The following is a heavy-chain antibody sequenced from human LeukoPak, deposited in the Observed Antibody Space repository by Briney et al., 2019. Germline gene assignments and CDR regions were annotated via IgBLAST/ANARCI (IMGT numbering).Heavy chain of an antibody. CDR1: GFPFSSYA. CDR2: ISYDGSNK. Sequence: GRSLRLSCAVSGFPFSSYAMHWVRQAPGKGVEGVAVISYDGSNKYYADSAKGRFTISRDNSKNTLYLQMNSLRAEDTAVYYCARDRELHFDYWGQGTLVTVSS. V-gene: IGHV3-30-3*01. CDR3: ARDRELHFDY. D-gene: IGHD1-26*01. J-gene: IGHJ4*02.